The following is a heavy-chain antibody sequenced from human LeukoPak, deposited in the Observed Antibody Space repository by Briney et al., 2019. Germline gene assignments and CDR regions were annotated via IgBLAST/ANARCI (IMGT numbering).Heavy chain of an antibody. CDR1: GGSISSGGYY. V-gene: IGHV4-31*03. CDR3: ATNIEDPGDYGMDV. CDR2: IYYSGST. Sequence: KTSETLSLTCTVSGGSISSGGYYWSWIRQHPGKGLEWIGYIYYSGSTYYNPSLKSRVTISVDTSKNQFSLKLSSVSAADTAVYYCATNIEDPGDYGMDVWGQGTTVTVSS. D-gene: IGHD2/OR15-2a*01. J-gene: IGHJ6*02.